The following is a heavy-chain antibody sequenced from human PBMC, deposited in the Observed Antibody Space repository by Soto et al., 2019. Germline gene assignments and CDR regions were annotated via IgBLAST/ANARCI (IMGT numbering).Heavy chain of an antibody. D-gene: IGHD5-18*01. J-gene: IGHJ4*02. CDR1: GGSISSSNW. CDR2: IYHSGST. V-gene: IGHV4-4*02. CDR3: ARVISAMAPFDY. Sequence: QVQLQESGPGLVKPSGTLSLTCAVSGGSISSSNWWSWVRQPPGKGLEWIGEIYHSGSTNYNPSLKSRXNIXVXTSKNQFSLKLSSVTAADTAVYYCARVISAMAPFDYWGQGTLVTVSS.